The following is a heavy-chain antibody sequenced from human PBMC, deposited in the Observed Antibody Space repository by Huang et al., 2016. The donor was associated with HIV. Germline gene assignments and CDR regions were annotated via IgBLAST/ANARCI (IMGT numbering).Heavy chain of an antibody. D-gene: IGHD2-21*01. CDR2: FAPEHGET. CDR1: GYTLTELS. Sequence: QVQLVQSGAEVKKPGASVKVSCKVSGYTLTELSIHWVLQAPGKGLEWMGGFAPEHGETIYAQNIQGRVTMTEDTSTDTAYMELHSLRPEDTAVYYCAAGYDTYYDIWGQGTMVIASS. J-gene: IGHJ3*02. CDR3: AAGYDTYYDI. V-gene: IGHV1-24*01.